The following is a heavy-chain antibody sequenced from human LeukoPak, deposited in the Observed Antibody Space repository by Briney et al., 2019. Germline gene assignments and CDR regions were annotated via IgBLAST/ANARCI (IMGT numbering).Heavy chain of an antibody. D-gene: IGHD4-17*01. CDR2: ISSSSSYI. J-gene: IGHJ4*02. V-gene: IGHV3-21*01. Sequence: VSSISSSSSYIYYADSVKGRFTISRDNAKNSLYLQMNSLRAEDTAVYYCARGLYGDYVRGYWGQGTLVTVSS. CDR3: ARGLYGDYVRGY.